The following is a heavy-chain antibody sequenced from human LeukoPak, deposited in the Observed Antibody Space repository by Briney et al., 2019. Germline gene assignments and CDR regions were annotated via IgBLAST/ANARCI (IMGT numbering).Heavy chain of an antibody. D-gene: IGHD3-22*01. CDR3: ASYYYDSSGYFLQYFDY. J-gene: IGHJ4*02. CDR2: INHSGST. Sequence: PSETLSLTCAVYGGSFSGYYWSWIRQPPGKGLEWIGEINHSGSTNYNPSLKSRVTISVDTSKSQFSLKLSSVTAADTAVYYCASYYYDSSGYFLQYFDYWGQGTLVTVSS. V-gene: IGHV4-34*01. CDR1: GGSFSGYY.